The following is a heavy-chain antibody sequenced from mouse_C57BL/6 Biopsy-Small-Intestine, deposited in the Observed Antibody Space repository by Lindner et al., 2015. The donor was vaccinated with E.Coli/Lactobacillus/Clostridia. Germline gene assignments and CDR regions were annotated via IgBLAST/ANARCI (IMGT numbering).Heavy chain of an antibody. V-gene: IGHV1-80*01. CDR3: VRSGDGYDGGY. D-gene: IGHD2-2*01. J-gene: IGHJ2*01. Sequence: VQLQESGAEVVKPGASVKISCKASGYVFSSYWMNWVKQRPGKGLEWIGQIYPGNGDTNYDGKFRGTATLTADKSSSTAYMQLSSLTSEDSAVYFCVRSGDGYDGGYWGQGTTLTVSS. CDR1: GYVFSSYW. CDR2: IYPGNGDT.